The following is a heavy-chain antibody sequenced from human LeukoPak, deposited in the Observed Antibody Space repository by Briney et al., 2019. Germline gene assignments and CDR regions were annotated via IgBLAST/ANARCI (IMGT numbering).Heavy chain of an antibody. Sequence: GGSLRLSCAASGFTFSSYWMHWVRQAPGKGLVWVSRINSDGSITSYADSVKGRFTISRDNAKNTLYLQMNSLRAEDTAVYYCAGGRDGYRTGFDYWGQGTLVTVSS. CDR2: INSDGSIT. CDR1: GFTFSSYW. J-gene: IGHJ4*02. D-gene: IGHD5-24*01. V-gene: IGHV3-74*01. CDR3: AGGRDGYRTGFDY.